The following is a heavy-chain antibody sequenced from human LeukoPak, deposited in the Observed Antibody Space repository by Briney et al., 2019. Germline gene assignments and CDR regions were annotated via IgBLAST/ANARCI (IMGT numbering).Heavy chain of an antibody. J-gene: IGHJ4*02. CDR1: GFTFNMYG. V-gene: IGHV3-30*18. CDR2: ISFDGNNK. CDR3: AKDGHFIAARYYFDC. Sequence: GGSLRLSCAASGFTFNMYGMHWVCQAPGKGLEWVSVISFDGNNKYYTDSVKGRFTISRDNSKNTPYLQMNSLRAEDTALYYCAKDGHFIAARYYFDCWGQGTPVTVSS. D-gene: IGHD6-13*01.